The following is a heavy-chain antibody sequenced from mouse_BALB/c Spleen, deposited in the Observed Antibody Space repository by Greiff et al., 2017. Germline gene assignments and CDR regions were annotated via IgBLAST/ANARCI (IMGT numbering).Heavy chain of an antibody. J-gene: IGHJ4*01. D-gene: IGHD1-2*01. CDR2: ISSGGGT. Sequence: VQLKESGGGLVKPGGSLKFSCAASGFTFSSYAMSWVRQTPEKRLEWVASISSGGGTSYPDSVKGRITISRANARNILYRQMSSLRSEDTAMYYCASGLIFPYAMDYWGQGTSVTVSS. CDR3: ASGLIFPYAMDY. CDR1: GFTFSSYA. V-gene: IGHV5-6-5*01.